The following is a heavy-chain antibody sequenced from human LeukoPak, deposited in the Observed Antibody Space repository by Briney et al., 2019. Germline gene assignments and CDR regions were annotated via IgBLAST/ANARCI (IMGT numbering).Heavy chain of an antibody. J-gene: IGHJ4*02. CDR2: ISWDGGST. V-gene: IGHV3-43D*03. D-gene: IGHD3-22*01. Sequence: GGSLRLSCAASGFTFDDYAMHWVRQAPGKGLEWVSLISWDGGSTYYADSVKGRFTISRDNSKNSLYLQMNSLRAEDTALYYCAKEEGSGNGYYPGHFDYWGQGTLVTVSS. CDR3: AKEEGSGNGYYPGHFDY. CDR1: GFTFDDYA.